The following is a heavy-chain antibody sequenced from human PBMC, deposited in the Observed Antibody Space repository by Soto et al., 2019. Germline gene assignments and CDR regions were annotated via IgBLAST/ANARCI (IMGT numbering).Heavy chain of an antibody. V-gene: IGHV1-3*01. D-gene: IGHD3-9*01. CDR3: ARSPTYYDILSGYQGWFDP. CDR1: GYIFTTYA. J-gene: IGHJ5*02. Sequence: ASVKVSCKTSGYIFTTYAMHWVRQAPGQSLEWMGWINAGNANTKYSEKFQGRVTITRDTSASTAYMELSSLRSEDTAVYYCARSPTYYDILSGYQGWFDPWRQGTLVTVSS. CDR2: INAGNANT.